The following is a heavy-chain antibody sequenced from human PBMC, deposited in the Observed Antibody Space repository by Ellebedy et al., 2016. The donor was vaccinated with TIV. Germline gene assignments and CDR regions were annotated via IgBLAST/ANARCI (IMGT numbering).Heavy chain of an antibody. D-gene: IGHD1-26*01. CDR2: ISYDGSDK. Sequence: PGGSLRLSCAASGFTFSNFGIHWVRQAPGKGLEWVAVISYDGSDKYYADSVKGRFTISRDNSKNTVFLQMNSLRAEDTAVYYCAKDIDSGSYYLDASDVWGQGTKVTVSS. J-gene: IGHJ3*01. CDR3: AKDIDSGSYYLDASDV. V-gene: IGHV3-30*18. CDR1: GFTFSNFG.